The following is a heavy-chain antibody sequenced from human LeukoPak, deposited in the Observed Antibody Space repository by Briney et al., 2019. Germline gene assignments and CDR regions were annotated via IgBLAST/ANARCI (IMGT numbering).Heavy chain of an antibody. V-gene: IGHV4-61*01. CDR1: GYSSSIDYY. Sequence: SETLSLTCTVSGYSSSIDYYWSWIRQPPGKGLEWIGYIYYSGSTNYNPSLKSRVTISVDTSKNQFSLKLSSVTAADTAVYYCARKYYDYVWGSYRPNAFDIWGQGTMVTVSS. J-gene: IGHJ3*02. CDR3: ARKYYDYVWGSYRPNAFDI. CDR2: IYYSGST. D-gene: IGHD3-16*02.